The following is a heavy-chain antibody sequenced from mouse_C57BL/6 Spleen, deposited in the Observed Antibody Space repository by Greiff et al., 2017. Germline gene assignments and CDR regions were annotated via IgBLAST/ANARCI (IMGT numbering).Heavy chain of an antibody. J-gene: IGHJ3*01. CDR1: GYSFTDYN. CDR2: INPNYGTT. V-gene: IGHV1-39*01. Sequence: VQLQQSGPELVKPGASVKISCKASGYSFTDYNMNWVKQSTGQSLEWIGVINPNYGTTSYNQKFKGKATLTVDQSSSTAYMQRNSLTSEDSAVYYCARDGYYGSSYEFAYWGQGTLVTVSA. CDR3: ARDGYYGSSYEFAY. D-gene: IGHD1-1*01.